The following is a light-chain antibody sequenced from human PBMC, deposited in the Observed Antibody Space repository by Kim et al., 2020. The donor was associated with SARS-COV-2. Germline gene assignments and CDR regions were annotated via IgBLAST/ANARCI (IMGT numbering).Light chain of an antibody. CDR1: NIGSRS. CDR2: YDT. Sequence: SYELTQPPSVSVAPGKTARITCGGNNIGSRSVHWYQQKPGQAPVLVIYYDTDRPSGIPERFSGSNSGNTATLTISMVEAGDEADYYCQVWDSSSAVVFGGGTQLTVL. CDR3: QVWDSSSAVV. J-gene: IGLJ2*01. V-gene: IGLV3-21*04.